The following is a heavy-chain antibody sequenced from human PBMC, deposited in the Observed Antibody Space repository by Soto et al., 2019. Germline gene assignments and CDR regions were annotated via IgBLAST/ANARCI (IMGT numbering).Heavy chain of an antibody. CDR1: GGTFRSYA. J-gene: IGHJ6*02. V-gene: IGHV1-69*12. CDR2: IIPIFGTA. CDR3: ARGQDIVLMVYASDYYYGMDV. Sequence: QVQLVQSGAEVKKPGSSVKVSCKASGGTFRSYAISWVRQAPGQGLEWMGGIIPIFGTANYAQKFQGRVTITVDESTSTAYMELSSLRSEDTAVYYCARGQDIVLMVYASDYYYGMDVWGQGTTVTVSS. D-gene: IGHD2-8*01.